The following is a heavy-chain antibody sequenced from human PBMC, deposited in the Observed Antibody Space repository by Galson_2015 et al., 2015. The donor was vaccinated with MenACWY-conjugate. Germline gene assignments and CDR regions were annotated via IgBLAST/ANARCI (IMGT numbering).Heavy chain of an antibody. CDR2: IIPILGIA. CDR1: GYTFTSYG. Sequence: SVKVSCKASGYTFTSYGISWVRQAPGQGLEWMGRIIPILGIANYAQKFQGRVTITADKSTSTAYMELSSLRSEDTAVYYCARGLFWLGIPNHYWYFDLWGRGTLVTVSS. CDR3: ARGLFWLGIPNHYWYFDL. J-gene: IGHJ2*01. V-gene: IGHV1-69*04. D-gene: IGHD3-22*01.